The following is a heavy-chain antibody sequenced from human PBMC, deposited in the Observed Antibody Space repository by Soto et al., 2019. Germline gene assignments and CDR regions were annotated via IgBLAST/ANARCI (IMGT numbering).Heavy chain of an antibody. CDR2: IYSGGYT. Sequence: EVQLVESGGGLIQPGGSLRLSCAVSGFTVSNNYMSWVRQAPGKGLEGVSVIYSGGYTAYGDSVKGRFTISRDNSKNTLYLQMNSRGPRAPAVFYWGARPGGGGYWGQGTLVTVSS. D-gene: IGHD3-10*01. CDR3: GARPGGGGY. J-gene: IGHJ4*02. V-gene: IGHV3-53*01. CDR1: GFTVSNNY.